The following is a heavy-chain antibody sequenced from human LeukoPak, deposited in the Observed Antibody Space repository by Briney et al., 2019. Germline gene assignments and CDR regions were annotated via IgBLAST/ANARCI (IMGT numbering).Heavy chain of an antibody. CDR2: IGISSGYI. V-gene: IGHV3-21*01. Sequence: GGSLRLSCAASGFTFSSRAMNWVRQAPGQGLEWVSSIGISSGYIFYADSVRGRFTVSRDSAKNSLYLQMNSLRAEDTAVYYCARDVSGSYDLGLWGQGTLVTVSS. CDR3: ARDVSGSYDLGL. J-gene: IGHJ4*02. CDR1: GFTFSSRA. D-gene: IGHD3-3*01.